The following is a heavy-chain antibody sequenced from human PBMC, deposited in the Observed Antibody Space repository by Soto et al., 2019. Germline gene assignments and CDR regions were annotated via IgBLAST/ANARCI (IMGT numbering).Heavy chain of an antibody. CDR1: GFTVSTNY. D-gene: IGHD3-3*01. Sequence: GGSLRLSCAASGFTVSTNYMHWVRQAPGKGLEWVAVISFDGTNTNYADSVKGRFTISRDNSKNTLFLQMNSLRLEDTAVYYCAKARAIFGVVIAADYYYDMNVWGQGTTVTVSS. CDR2: ISFDGTNT. CDR3: AKARAIFGVVIAADYYYDMNV. V-gene: IGHV3-30*18. J-gene: IGHJ6*02.